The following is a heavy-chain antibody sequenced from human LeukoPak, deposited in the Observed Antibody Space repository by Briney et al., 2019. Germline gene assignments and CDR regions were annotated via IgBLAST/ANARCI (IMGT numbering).Heavy chain of an antibody. V-gene: IGHV3-23*01. CDR2: ISGSGGST. CDR1: GFTFSSYA. CDR3: AKDAHIRPGDYGAGYFDY. J-gene: IGHJ4*02. D-gene: IGHD4-17*01. Sequence: GGSLRLSCAASGFTFSSYAMSWVRQAPGKGLEWVSAISGSGGSTYYADSVKGRFTISRDNSKNTLYLQMNSLRAEDTAVYYCAKDAHIRPGDYGAGYFDYWGQGTLVTVSS.